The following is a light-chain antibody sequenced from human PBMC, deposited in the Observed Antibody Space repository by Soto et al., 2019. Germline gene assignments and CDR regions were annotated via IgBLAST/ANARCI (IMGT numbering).Light chain of an antibody. Sequence: DIQMTQSPSSLSASVGDRVTITCRASKSNSTYLNWYQQKVGKAPKLLIYAASSLQRGVPSRFSGSGSGTDFTLTISSLQPEDFATYYCQQSYSTPRTFGQGTKLEIK. CDR1: KSNSTY. CDR3: QQSYSTPRT. V-gene: IGKV1-39*01. CDR2: AAS. J-gene: IGKJ2*02.